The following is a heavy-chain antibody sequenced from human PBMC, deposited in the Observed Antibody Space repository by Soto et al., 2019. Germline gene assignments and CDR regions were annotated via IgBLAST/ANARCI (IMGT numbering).Heavy chain of an antibody. V-gene: IGHV3-74*01. Sequence: PGGSLRLSCAASGFTFSSYWMHWVRQAPGKGLVWVSRINSDGSSTSYADSVKGRFTISRDNAKNTLYLQMNSLRAEDTAVYYCARLEIGIAAAGTFDPWGQGTLVTVSS. CDR2: INSDGSST. D-gene: IGHD6-13*01. CDR1: GFTFSSYW. CDR3: ARLEIGIAAAGTFDP. J-gene: IGHJ5*02.